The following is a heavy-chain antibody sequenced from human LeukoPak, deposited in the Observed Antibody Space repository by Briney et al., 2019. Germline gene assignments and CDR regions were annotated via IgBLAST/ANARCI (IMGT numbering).Heavy chain of an antibody. V-gene: IGHV4-61*02. D-gene: IGHD2-15*01. Sequence: SETLSLTCTVSGGSISSGSYYWSWSRQPAGKGLEWIGRIYTSGSTNYNPSLKSRVTISVDTSKNQFSLKLSSVTAADTAVYYCATLHCSGGSCDDYWGQGTLVTVSS. CDR3: ATLHCSGGSCDDY. J-gene: IGHJ4*02. CDR1: GGSISSGSYY. CDR2: IYTSGST.